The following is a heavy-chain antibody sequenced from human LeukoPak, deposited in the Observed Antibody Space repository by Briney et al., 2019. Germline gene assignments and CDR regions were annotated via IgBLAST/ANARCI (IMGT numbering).Heavy chain of an antibody. CDR2: MNPNSGNT. CDR3: ARALRTYYYDSSGYPGY. J-gene: IGHJ4*02. Sequence: ASVKVSCKASGYTFTGYYMHWVRQAPGQGLEWMGWMNPNSGNTGYAQKFQGRVTMTRNTSISTAYMELSSLRSEDTAVYYCARALRTYYYDSSGYPGYWGQGTLVTVSS. CDR1: GYTFTGYY. D-gene: IGHD3-22*01. V-gene: IGHV1-8*02.